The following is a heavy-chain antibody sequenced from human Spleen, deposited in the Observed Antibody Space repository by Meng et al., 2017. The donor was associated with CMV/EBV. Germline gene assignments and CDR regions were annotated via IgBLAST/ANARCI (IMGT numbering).Heavy chain of an antibody. CDR1: GFAFGSYW. J-gene: IGHJ4*02. CDR3: AKQQHYYDASGYLKMFYFDY. CDR2: IREDGNEI. D-gene: IGHD3-22*01. V-gene: IGHV3-7*01. Sequence: GESLKISCEASGFAFGSYWMTWVRQAPGKGLEWVASIREDGNEIYYVDSMRGRFTISRDNAKNSVYLQMNGLRVEDTAVYFCAKQQHYYDASGYLKMFYFDYWGQGTLVTVSS.